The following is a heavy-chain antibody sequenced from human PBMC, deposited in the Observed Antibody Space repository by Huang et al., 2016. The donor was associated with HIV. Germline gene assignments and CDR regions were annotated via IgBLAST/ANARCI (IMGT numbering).Heavy chain of an antibody. V-gene: IGHV4-34*02. J-gene: IGHJ6*02. CDR3: ARQWTILEWLLGLDV. CDR1: GGSFTGNY. CDR2: VNDSGAT. D-gene: IGHD3-3*01. Sequence: QMQLQQRGAELLKPSETLSLTCGVSGGSFTGNYLTWIRQAPGKGLEWIGEVNDSGATNYTPSLNGRVTISLDKSNRELSLNLRSVTAADTAVYYCARQWTILEWLLGLDVWGQGTTVIVSS.